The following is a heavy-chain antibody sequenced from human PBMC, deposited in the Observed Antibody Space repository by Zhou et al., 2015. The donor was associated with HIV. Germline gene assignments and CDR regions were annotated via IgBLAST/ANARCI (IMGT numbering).Heavy chain of an antibody. CDR3: ARSRGEYCSGGSCYSYFDY. J-gene: IGHJ4*02. D-gene: IGHD2-15*01. V-gene: IGHV1-69*12. Sequence: QVQLVQSGAEVKKPGSSVKVSCKASGGTFSSYAISWVRQAPGQGLEWMGGIIPIFGTANYAQKFQGRVTITADESTSTAYMELSSLRSEDTAVYYCARSRGEYCSGGSCYSYFDYWGQGTLVTVSS. CDR2: IIPIFGTA. CDR1: GGTFSSYA.